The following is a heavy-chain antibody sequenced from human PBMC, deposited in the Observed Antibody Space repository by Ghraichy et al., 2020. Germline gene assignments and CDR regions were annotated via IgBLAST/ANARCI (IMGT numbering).Heavy chain of an antibody. D-gene: IGHD3-10*01. Sequence: GGSLRLSCAASGFTFSTYWMAWVRQAPGKGLEWVANINKSGSEKHYVDSVKGRFTISRDNTKTSLYLRMNSLRAEDTAVYYCARDQVHTYGSGCDCFEYWGQGNLVTVST. CDR1: GFTFSTYW. CDR3: ARDQVHTYGSGCDCFEY. V-gene: IGHV3-7*01. CDR2: INKSGSEK. J-gene: IGHJ4*02.